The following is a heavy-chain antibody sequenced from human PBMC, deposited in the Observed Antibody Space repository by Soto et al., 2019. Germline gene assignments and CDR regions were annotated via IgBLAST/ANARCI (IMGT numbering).Heavy chain of an antibody. V-gene: IGHV1-46*01. CDR1: GYTFTSYY. CDR2: INPSGGST. J-gene: IGHJ6*02. CDR3: ATRGSGWGEVYYYGMDV. D-gene: IGHD6-19*01. Sequence: ASVKVYCKASGYTFTSYYMHWVRQAPGQGLEWMGIINPSGGSTSYAQKFQGRVTMTRDTSTSTVYMELSSLRSEDTAVYYCATRGSGWGEVYYYGMDVWGQGTTVTVSS.